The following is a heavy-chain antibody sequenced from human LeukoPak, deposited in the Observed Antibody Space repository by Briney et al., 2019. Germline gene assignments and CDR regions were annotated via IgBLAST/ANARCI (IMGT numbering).Heavy chain of an antibody. D-gene: IGHD3-22*01. J-gene: IGHJ4*02. CDR2: INHSGST. CDR1: GGSFSGYY. V-gene: IGHV4-34*01. CDR3: ARGLVPVYYYDSSGLDY. Sequence: SETLSLTCAVYGGSFSGYYWSWIRQPPGKGLEWIGEINHSGSTNYNPSLKSRVTISVDTSKNQFSLKLSSVTAADTAVYYCARGLVPVYYYDSSGLDYWGQGTLVTVSS.